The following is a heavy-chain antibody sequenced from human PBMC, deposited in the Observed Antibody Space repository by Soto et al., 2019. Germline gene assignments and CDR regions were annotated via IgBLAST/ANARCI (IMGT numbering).Heavy chain of an antibody. CDR3: ARGRRTSTIYYYYYMDV. J-gene: IGHJ6*03. CDR2: IIPILGIA. V-gene: IGHV1-69*02. Sequence: SVKVSCKASGGTFSSYTISWVRQAPGQGLEWMGRIIPILGIANYAQKFQGRVTITADKSTSTAYMELSSLRSEDTAVYYCARGRRTSTIYYYYYMDVWGKGTTVTVSS. CDR1: GGTFSSYT. D-gene: IGHD1-1*01.